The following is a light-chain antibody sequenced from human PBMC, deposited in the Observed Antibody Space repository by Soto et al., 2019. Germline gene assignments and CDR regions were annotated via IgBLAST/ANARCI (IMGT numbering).Light chain of an antibody. CDR2: GAS. Sequence: EIVMTQSPATLSVSPGERATLSCRASQSVTISLAWYQQKPGQAPTLLIYGASSRATGIPVRFSGSGSGTEFTLTISSLQSEDFAVYYCQLYNDWPRTFGQGTKVDIK. CDR1: QSVTIS. J-gene: IGKJ2*01. V-gene: IGKV3-15*01. CDR3: QLYNDWPRT.